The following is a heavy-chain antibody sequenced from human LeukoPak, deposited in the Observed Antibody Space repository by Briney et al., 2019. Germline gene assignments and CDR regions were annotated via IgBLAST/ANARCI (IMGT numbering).Heavy chain of an antibody. J-gene: IGHJ3*02. D-gene: IGHD3-10*01. CDR1: GFTFRSYS. CDR3: AVAYYYGSGDAFDI. Sequence: SGGSLRLSCAASGFTFRSYSVNWVRQAPGKGLEWVSSINSDSNYIYYADSVQGRFTISRDNAKNSLYLQMNSLRAEDTAVYYCAVAYYYGSGDAFDIWGQGTKVTVSS. V-gene: IGHV3-21*01. CDR2: INSDSNYI.